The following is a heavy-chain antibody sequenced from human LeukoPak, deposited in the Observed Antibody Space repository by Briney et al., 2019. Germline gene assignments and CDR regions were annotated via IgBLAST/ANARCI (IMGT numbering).Heavy chain of an antibody. Sequence: GGSLRLSCTASGFTFGDYAMSWVRQSPGRGLEWVGFIRSKAYGGTTEYAASVKGRFTISRDDSKSIAYLQMNSLKTEDTAVYYCSRTNYGSGSNLDYWGQGTLVTVSS. J-gene: IGHJ4*02. CDR2: IRSKAYGGTT. CDR1: GFTFGDYA. V-gene: IGHV3-49*04. D-gene: IGHD3-10*01. CDR3: SRTNYGSGSNLDY.